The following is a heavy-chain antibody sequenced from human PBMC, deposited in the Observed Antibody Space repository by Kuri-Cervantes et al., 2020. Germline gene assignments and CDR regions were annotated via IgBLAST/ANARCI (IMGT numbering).Heavy chain of an antibody. D-gene: IGHD3-16*02. J-gene: IGHJ4*02. CDR3: VRWEYHEHIWGSSRPFDY. CDR1: GFTFDDYG. CDR2: INWNGDST. V-gene: IGHV3-20*04. Sequence: GGSLRLSCAASGFTFDDYGMSWVRQAPGKGLHWVSVINWNGDSTGYADSVKGRFTISRDNAKNTLFLQMNSLRAEDTAVYYCVRWEYHEHIWGSSRPFDYWGQGTLVTVSS.